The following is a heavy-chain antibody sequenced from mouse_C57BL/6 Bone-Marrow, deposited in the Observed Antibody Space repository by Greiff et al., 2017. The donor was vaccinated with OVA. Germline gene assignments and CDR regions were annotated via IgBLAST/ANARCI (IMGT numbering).Heavy chain of an antibody. CDR2: ISDGGSYT. V-gene: IGHV5-4*01. Sequence: EVKLQESGGGLVKPGGSLKLSCAASGFTFSSYAMSWVRQTPEKRLEWVATISDGGSYTYYPDNVKSRFTISRDNAKNNLYLQMSHLKSEDTAMYYCARDFSSSTMITPCDYWGQGTTLTVSS. D-gene: IGHD2-4*01. J-gene: IGHJ2*01. CDR1: GFTFSSYA. CDR3: ARDFSSSTMITPCDY.